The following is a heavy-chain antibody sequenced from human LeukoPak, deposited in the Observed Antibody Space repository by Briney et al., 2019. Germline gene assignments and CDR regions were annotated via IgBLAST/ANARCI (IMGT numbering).Heavy chain of an antibody. J-gene: IGHJ4*02. V-gene: IGHV4-39*01. CDR2: IYYSGST. Sequence: SETLSLTCTVSGGSISSSSYYWGWIRQPPGKGLEWIGSIYYSGSTYYTPSLKSRVTISVDTSKNQFSLKLSSVTAADTAVYYCARQDTAMAWSYYFDDWGQGTLVTVSS. CDR3: ARQDTAMAWSYYFDD. CDR1: GGSISSSSYY. D-gene: IGHD5-18*01.